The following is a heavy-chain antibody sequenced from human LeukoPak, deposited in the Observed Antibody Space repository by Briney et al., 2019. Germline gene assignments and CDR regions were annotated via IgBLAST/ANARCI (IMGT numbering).Heavy chain of an antibody. Sequence: SETLSLTCAVSGGSISSSNWWSWVRQPPGRGLGWIGEIYHSGSTNYNPSLKSRVTISVDKSKNQFSLKLSSVTAADTAVYYCARGHSSDGYSSSWYWFDPWGQGTLVTVSS. J-gene: IGHJ5*02. CDR3: ARGHSSDGYSSSWYWFDP. V-gene: IGHV4-4*02. CDR1: GGSISSSNW. D-gene: IGHD6-13*01. CDR2: IYHSGST.